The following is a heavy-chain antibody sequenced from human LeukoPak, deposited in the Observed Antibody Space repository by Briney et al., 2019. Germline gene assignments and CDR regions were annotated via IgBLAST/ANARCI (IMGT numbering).Heavy chain of an antibody. CDR1: GGSISSGGYY. V-gene: IGHV4-31*03. D-gene: IGHD3-22*01. J-gene: IGHJ4*02. CDR3: ARDGYYYDSSGYDY. Sequence: SQTLSLTCTVSGGSISSGGYYWSWIRQHPGKGLEWIGYIYYSGSTYCNPSLKSRVTISVDTSKNQFSLKLSSVTAADTAVYYCARDGYYYDSSGYDYWGQGTLVTVSS. CDR2: IYYSGST.